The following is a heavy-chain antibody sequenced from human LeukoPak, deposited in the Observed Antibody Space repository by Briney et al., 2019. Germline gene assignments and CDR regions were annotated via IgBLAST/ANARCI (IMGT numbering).Heavy chain of an antibody. J-gene: IGHJ6*03. D-gene: IGHD3-3*01. CDR1: GFTFSSYV. Sequence: PGGSLRLSCAASGFTFSSYVIHWVRQAPGKGLEWVAFIRYDGSNKYYADSVKGRFTISRDNSKNTLYLQMNSLRAEDTAVYYCAKSYYDFWSGYPRNYYMDVWGKGTTVTVSS. CDR3: AKSYYDFWSGYPRNYYMDV. V-gene: IGHV3-30*02. CDR2: IRYDGSNK.